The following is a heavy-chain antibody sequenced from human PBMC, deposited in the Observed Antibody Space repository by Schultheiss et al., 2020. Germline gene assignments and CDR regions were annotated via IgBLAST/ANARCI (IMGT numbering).Heavy chain of an antibody. CDR3: AKAGRYGDYVVDY. V-gene: IGHV3-23*01. D-gene: IGHD4-17*01. J-gene: IGHJ4*02. CDR2: ISRTGANT. Sequence: ETLSLTCAASGFTFDDYAMTWVRQAPGKGLEWVSAISRTGANTYNADSVKGRFTTSRDNSKNTLYLQMNSLRAEDTAVYYCAKAGRYGDYVVDYWGQGTLVTVSS. CDR1: GFTFDDYA.